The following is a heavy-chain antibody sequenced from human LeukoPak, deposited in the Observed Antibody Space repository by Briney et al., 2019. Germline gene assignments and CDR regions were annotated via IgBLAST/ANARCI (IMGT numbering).Heavy chain of an antibody. V-gene: IGHV4-39*07. Sequence: SETLSLTCTVSGGSIRDTSFYWGWIREPPGKGLEWIGTFYKDGSPFYNPSLKTRVLISADTSKNQFSLKLTSVTAADRAVYCCARQYYYYYMDVWGKGTTVTVSS. J-gene: IGHJ6*03. CDR2: FYKDGSP. CDR1: GGSIRDTSFY. CDR3: ARQYYYYYMDV.